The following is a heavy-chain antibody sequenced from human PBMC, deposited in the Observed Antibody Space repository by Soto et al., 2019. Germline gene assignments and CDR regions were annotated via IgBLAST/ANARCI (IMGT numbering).Heavy chain of an antibody. Sequence: GGSLRLSCAASGFTFVNAWMSWVRQAPGKGLEWVSRASPDGTSTSYADSVKGRFTISRDNAKNTLFMQMNSLRAEDTAVYYCTRHGSGDYFLFDPWGQGTLVTVSS. J-gene: IGHJ5*02. V-gene: IGHV3-74*01. CDR1: GFTFVNAW. D-gene: IGHD3-10*01. CDR3: TRHGSGDYFLFDP. CDR2: ASPDGTST.